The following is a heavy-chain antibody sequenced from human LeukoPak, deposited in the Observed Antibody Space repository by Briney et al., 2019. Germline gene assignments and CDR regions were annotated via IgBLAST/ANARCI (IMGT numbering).Heavy chain of an antibody. CDR3: ARGYGGNFHY. V-gene: IGHV4-59*01. Sequence: KASETLPLTCTVSGGSISSYYWSWIRQPPGKGLEWIGYIYYSGSTNYNPSLKSRVTISVDTSKNQFSLKLSSVTAADTAVYYCARGYGGNFHYWGQGTLVTVSS. CDR2: IYYSGST. J-gene: IGHJ4*02. CDR1: GGSISSYY. D-gene: IGHD4-23*01.